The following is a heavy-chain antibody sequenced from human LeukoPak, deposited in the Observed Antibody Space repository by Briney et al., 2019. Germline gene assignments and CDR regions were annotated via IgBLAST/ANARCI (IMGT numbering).Heavy chain of an antibody. CDR1: GDSGASISNYY. J-gene: IGHJ3*02. V-gene: IGHV4-59*08. Sequence: PSETLSLTCSVSGDSGASISNYYWNWIRQPPGKGLEWIGYIYYSGSTNYNPSLKSRVTISVDTSKNQFSLKLSSVTTADTAVYYCARHTYDAFDIWGQGTMVTVSS. CDR2: IYYSGST. CDR3: ARHTYDAFDI.